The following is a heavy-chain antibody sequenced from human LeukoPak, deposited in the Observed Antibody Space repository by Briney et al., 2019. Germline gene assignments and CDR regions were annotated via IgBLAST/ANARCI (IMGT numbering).Heavy chain of an antibody. Sequence: SVKVSCKASGGTFSSYAISWVRQAPGQGLEWMGGIIPIFGTANYAQKFQGRATITADESTSTAYMELSSLRSEDTAVYYCARNLGVYSYWFDPWGQGTLVTVSS. J-gene: IGHJ5*02. CDR2: IIPIFGTA. CDR3: ARNLGVYSYWFDP. V-gene: IGHV1-69*13. CDR1: GGTFSSYA. D-gene: IGHD3-10*01.